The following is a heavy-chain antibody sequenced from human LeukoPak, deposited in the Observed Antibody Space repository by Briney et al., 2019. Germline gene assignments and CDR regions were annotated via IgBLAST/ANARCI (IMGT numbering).Heavy chain of an antibody. CDR3: ARDHHSSSGNWFDP. CDR1: TYTFTDYY. CDR2: MNPNSGGT. Sequence: GASVKVSCKASTYTFTDYYMHWVRQAPGQGLEWMGWMNPNSGGTYYAQKLQGRVTMTTDTSTSTAYMELRSLRSDDTAVYYCARDHHSSSGNWFDPWGQGTLVTVSS. D-gene: IGHD6-6*01. V-gene: IGHV1-2*02. J-gene: IGHJ5*02.